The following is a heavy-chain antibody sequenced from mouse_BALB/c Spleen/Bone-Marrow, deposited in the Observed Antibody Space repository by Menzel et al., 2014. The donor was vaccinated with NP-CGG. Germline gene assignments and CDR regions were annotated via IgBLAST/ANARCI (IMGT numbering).Heavy chain of an antibody. V-gene: IGHV1-82*01. Sequence: QVQLQQPGPELVKPGASVQISCKASGYAFSSSWMNWVKPRPGQGLVRIGRIYPGDGDTNYNGKFKGKATQTADKSSSTAYMQLSSRTSVDSAVYFCARMGRLRRGDYGGQGTTLTVSS. D-gene: IGHD2-4*01. J-gene: IGHJ2*01. CDR3: ARMGRLRRGDY. CDR2: IYPGDGDT. CDR1: GYAFSSSW.